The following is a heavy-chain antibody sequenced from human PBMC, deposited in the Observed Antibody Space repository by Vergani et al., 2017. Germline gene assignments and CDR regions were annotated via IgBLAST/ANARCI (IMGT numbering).Heavy chain of an antibody. CDR1: GFTFSSYG. D-gene: IGHD1-26*01. V-gene: IGHV3-33*01. CDR2: IWYDGSNK. Sequence: QVQLVESGGGVVQPGRSLRLSCAASGFTFSSYGMHWVRQAPGKGLEWVAVIWYDGSNKYYADSVKGRFTISRDKSKNTLYVQMNSLRAEDTAVYYCARDGYSGTYRLLDYWGQGTLVTVSS. CDR3: ARDGYSGTYRLLDY. J-gene: IGHJ4*02.